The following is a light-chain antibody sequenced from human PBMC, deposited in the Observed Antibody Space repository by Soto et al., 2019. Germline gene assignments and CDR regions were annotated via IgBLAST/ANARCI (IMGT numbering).Light chain of an antibody. CDR2: GAS. CDR3: QQCTNWPLT. V-gene: IGKV3-15*01. CDR1: QSVSGK. Sequence: SLSTRPVHHDERATLSCRASQSVSGKLAWYQQKPGQAPRLLIYGASTRATGIPARFSGSGSGTEFTLTISSLQSEDFAIYYCQQCTNWPLTFGGGTKVDIK. J-gene: IGKJ4*01.